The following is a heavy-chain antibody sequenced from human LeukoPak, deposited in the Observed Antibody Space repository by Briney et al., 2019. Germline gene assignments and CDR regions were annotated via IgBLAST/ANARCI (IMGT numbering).Heavy chain of an antibody. D-gene: IGHD2-15*01. Sequence: QPGGSLRLSCAASGFTFSSYAMSWVRQAPGKGLEWVSAISGSGGSTYYADSVKGRFTISRDNSKNTLYLQMNSLRAEDTAVYYCASGRGSGGSHTSYFDYWGQGTLVTVSS. CDR3: ASGRGSGGSHTSYFDY. J-gene: IGHJ4*02. CDR2: ISGSGGST. V-gene: IGHV3-23*01. CDR1: GFTFSSYA.